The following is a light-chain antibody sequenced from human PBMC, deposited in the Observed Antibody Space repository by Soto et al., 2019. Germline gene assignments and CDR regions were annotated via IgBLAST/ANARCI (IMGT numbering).Light chain of an antibody. CDR3: QDDDGLCAIT. CDR2: HPS. V-gene: IGKV1-12*01. CDR1: PDAGSW. J-gene: IGKJ4*01. Sequence: DIQMTQSPPNVAASVGDRVTISCRARPDAGSWLSWFHQKPGGAPNLLIFHPSLNMSGVPPRFAGGGSARLFTLTVASSQPEDFGTYYCQDDDGLCAITFGGGT.